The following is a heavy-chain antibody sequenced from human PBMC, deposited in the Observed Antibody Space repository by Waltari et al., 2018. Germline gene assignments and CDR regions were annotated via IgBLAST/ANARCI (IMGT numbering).Heavy chain of an antibody. D-gene: IGHD1-1*01. CDR1: GFTFSSYW. Sequence: EEQLVESGGGLVQPGDSLRLSCAASGFTFSSYWMNWVRQAPGKGPLWVSRISSDASVTTYADSGKGRFTISRDNAKNTLYLQMNRLRAEDTAVYFCARVSRRTYRSPVPGRHYYYGMDVWGQGTTVIVSS. J-gene: IGHJ6*02. CDR2: ISSDASVT. V-gene: IGHV3-74*03. CDR3: ARVSRRTYRSPVPGRHYYYGMDV.